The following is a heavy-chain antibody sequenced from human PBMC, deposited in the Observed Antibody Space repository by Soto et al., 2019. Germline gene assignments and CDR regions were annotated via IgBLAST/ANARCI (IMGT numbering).Heavy chain of an antibody. V-gene: IGHV4-34*01. CDR3: ARGEWIQLWLNYYYYGMDV. D-gene: IGHD5-18*01. CDR2: INHSGST. J-gene: IGHJ6*02. Sequence: QVQLQESGPGLLKPSETLSLTCAVYGGSFSGYYWSWIRQPPGKGLEWIGEINHSGSTNYNPSLKSRVTISVDTSKNQFSLKLSSVTAADTAVYYCARGEWIQLWLNYYYYGMDVWGQGTTVTVSS. CDR1: GGSFSGYY.